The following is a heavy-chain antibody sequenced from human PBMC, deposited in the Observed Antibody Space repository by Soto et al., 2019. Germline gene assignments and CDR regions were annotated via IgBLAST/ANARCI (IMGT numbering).Heavy chain of an antibody. J-gene: IGHJ4*02. CDR1: GGSINSGGYS. V-gene: IGHV4-30-2*01. CDR2: IYHTGTT. D-gene: IGHD3-22*01. CDR3: ARHYYDTLGY. Sequence: SETLSLTCTVSGGSINSGGYSWTWIRQPPGKGLEWIGFIYHTGTTYYNPSLKSRVTISVDRSKNQFSLKLSSVTAADTAVYYCARHYYDTLGYWGQGTLVTVSS.